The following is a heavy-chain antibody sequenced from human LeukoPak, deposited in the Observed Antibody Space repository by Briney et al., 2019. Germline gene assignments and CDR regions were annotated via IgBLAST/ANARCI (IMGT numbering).Heavy chain of an antibody. Sequence: GGSLRLSCAASGFTFSSYSMNWVRQAPGKGLEWVSYISRSSTTIYYADSVKGRFTISRDNAKNSLYLQMNSLRDEDTAVYYCAREAWQQLVPGYWGQGNLVTVSS. CDR1: GFTFSSYS. CDR2: ISRSSTTI. V-gene: IGHV3-48*02. CDR3: AREAWQQLVPGY. J-gene: IGHJ4*02. D-gene: IGHD6-13*01.